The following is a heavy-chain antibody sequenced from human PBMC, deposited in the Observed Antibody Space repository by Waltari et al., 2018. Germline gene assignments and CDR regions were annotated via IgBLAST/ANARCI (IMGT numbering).Heavy chain of an antibody. D-gene: IGHD2-15*01. J-gene: IGHJ4*02. V-gene: IGHV1-2*02. Sequence: QVQLVQSGAALREPGASVKVSCKASGYSFTGPLIHWVRQAPGQGLEWMGWINPNSGITNYAQKFQGRVTMTRDTSISTAYVEMSSLRIDDTAVYYCATKGVVLPATFDYWGQGTLVTVSS. CDR1: GYSFTGPL. CDR3: ATKGVVLPATFDY. CDR2: INPNSGIT.